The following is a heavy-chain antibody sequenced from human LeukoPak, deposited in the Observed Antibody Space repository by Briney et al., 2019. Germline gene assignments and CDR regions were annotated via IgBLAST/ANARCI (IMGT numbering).Heavy chain of an antibody. Sequence: ASVKVSCKASGYTFTSYAMNWVRQAPGQGLEWMGWINTNTGNPTYAQGFTGRFVFSLDTSVSTAYLQISSLKAEDTAVYYCARDSSFSSTSQEQYYYYGMDVWDQGTTVTVSS. CDR3: ARDSSFSSTSQEQYYYYGMDV. D-gene: IGHD2-2*01. J-gene: IGHJ6*02. CDR1: GYTFTSYA. V-gene: IGHV7-4-1*02. CDR2: INTNTGNP.